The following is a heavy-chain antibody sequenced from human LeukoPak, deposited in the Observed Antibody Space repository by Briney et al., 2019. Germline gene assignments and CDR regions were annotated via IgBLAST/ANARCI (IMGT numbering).Heavy chain of an antibody. CDR1: GFTVSSNY. Sequence: GGSLRLSCAASGFTVSSNYMSWVRQAPGKGLEWVSVIYSGGSTYYADSVKGRFTISRDNSKNTLYLQMNSLRAEDTAVYYCARVPPVRYGLNWYFDLWGRGTLVTVSS. D-gene: IGHD5-18*01. V-gene: IGHV3-53*01. CDR3: ARVPPVRYGLNWYFDL. J-gene: IGHJ2*01. CDR2: IYSGGST.